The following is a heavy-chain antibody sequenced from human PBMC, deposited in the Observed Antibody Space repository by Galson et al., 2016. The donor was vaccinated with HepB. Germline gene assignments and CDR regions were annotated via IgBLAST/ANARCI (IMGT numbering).Heavy chain of an antibody. CDR2: ISSSSSYI. CDR1: GSTFSSYS. J-gene: IGHJ4*01. CDR3: ARGDIVGAIFDY. D-gene: IGHD1-26*01. Sequence: SLRLSCAASGSTFSSYSMNWVRQAPGKGLEWVSSISSSSSYIYYADSVKGRFTISRDNAKNSLYLQMNSLRAEDTAVYYCARGDIVGAIFDYWGQEPWSPSPQ. V-gene: IGHV3-21*01.